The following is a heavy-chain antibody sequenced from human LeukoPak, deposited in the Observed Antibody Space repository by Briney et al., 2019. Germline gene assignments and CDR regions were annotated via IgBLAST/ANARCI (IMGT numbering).Heavy chain of an antibody. CDR2: IYTSGST. V-gene: IGHV4-61*09. D-gene: IGHD6-19*01. Sequence: SETLSLTCTVSGASISSGSYYWSWIRQPAGKGLEWIGHIYTSGSTNFNPSLKSRVTISVDTSKNQFSLKLSSVTAADTAVYYCARGSSGWLLDYWGQGTLVTVSS. CDR3: ARGSSGWLLDY. J-gene: IGHJ4*02. CDR1: GASISSGSYY.